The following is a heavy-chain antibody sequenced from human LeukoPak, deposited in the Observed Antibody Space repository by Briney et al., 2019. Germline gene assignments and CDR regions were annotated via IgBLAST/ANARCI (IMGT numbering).Heavy chain of an antibody. CDR3: AAAGGSYSGWGFDI. CDR1: GFTFISYA. Sequence: SVKLSCKASGFTFISYAMQWVRQAHGQRLERIWWIGVGSGNTNYAQKFQERVTITRDVSTSTAYMELSSLRSEDTAVYYCAAAGGSYSGWGFDIWGQGTVVTVSS. CDR2: IGVGSGNT. V-gene: IGHV1-58*02. J-gene: IGHJ3*02. D-gene: IGHD1-26*01.